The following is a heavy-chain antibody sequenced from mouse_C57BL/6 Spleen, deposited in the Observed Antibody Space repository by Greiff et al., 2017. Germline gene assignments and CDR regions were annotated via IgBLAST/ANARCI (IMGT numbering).Heavy chain of an antibody. V-gene: IGHV3-1*01. J-gene: IGHJ4*01. CDR3: AREGKLNYAMDY. D-gene: IGHD1-3*01. CDR1: GYSITSGYD. Sequence: VQLKESGPGMVKPSQSLSLTCTVTGYSITSGYDWHWIRHFPGNKLEWMGYISYSGSTNYNPSLKSRISITHDTSKNHFFLTLNSVTTEDTATYYCAREGKLNYAMDYWGQGTSVTVSS. CDR2: ISYSGST.